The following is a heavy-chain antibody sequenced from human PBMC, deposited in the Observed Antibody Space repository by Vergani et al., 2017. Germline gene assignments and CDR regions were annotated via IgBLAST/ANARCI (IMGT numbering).Heavy chain of an antibody. D-gene: IGHD2-2*01. Sequence: EVQLVESGGGLVKPGGSLRLSCAASGFTFSSYSMNWVRQAPGKGLEWVSSISSSSSYIYYADSVKGRFTISRDNAKNSLYLQMNSLRAEDTAVYYCARDQGDIVVVPAAIYYYYYGMDVWGQGTTVTVSS. CDR3: ARDQGDIVVVPAAIYYYYYGMDV. V-gene: IGHV3-21*01. CDR1: GFTFSSYS. J-gene: IGHJ6*02. CDR2: ISSSSSYI.